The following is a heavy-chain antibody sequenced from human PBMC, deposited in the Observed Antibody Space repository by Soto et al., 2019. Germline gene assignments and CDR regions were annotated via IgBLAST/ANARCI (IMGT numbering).Heavy chain of an antibody. CDR1: GFTFSSYW. CDR2: INSDGSST. D-gene: IGHD3-10*02. J-gene: IGHJ4*02. Sequence: QPGGSLRLSCAASGFTFSSYWMHWVRQAPGKGLVWVSRINSDGSSTSYADSVKGRFTISRDNAKNTLYLQMNSLRAEDTAVYYCAKDNDRGVINYFDYWGQGTLVTVAS. V-gene: IGHV3-74*01. CDR3: AKDNDRGVINYFDY.